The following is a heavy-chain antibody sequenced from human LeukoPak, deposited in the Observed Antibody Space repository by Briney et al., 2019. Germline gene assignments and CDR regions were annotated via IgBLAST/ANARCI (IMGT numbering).Heavy chain of an antibody. D-gene: IGHD2-15*01. CDR3: ARVHYCSGGSCPDAFDI. CDR2: IYYSGGT. V-gene: IGHV4-59*01. CDR1: GGSISSYY. Sequence: SETLSLTCTVSGGSISSYYWSWIRQPPGKGLEWIGYIYYSGGTNYNPSLKSRVTISVDTSKNQFSLKLSSVTAADTAVYYCARVHYCSGGSCPDAFDIWGQGTMVTASS. J-gene: IGHJ3*02.